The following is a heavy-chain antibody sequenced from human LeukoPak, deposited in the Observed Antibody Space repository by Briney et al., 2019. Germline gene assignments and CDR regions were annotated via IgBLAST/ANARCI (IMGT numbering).Heavy chain of an antibody. Sequence: PGESLKISCKGSGYSFTSYWIGWVRQMPGKGLEWMGIIYPGDPDTRYSPSFQGQVTISADKSISTAYLQWSSLKASDTAMYYCARRLVWSGYYEYYFDYWGQGTLVTVSS. D-gene: IGHD3-3*01. J-gene: IGHJ4*02. V-gene: IGHV5-51*01. CDR2: IYPGDPDT. CDR1: GYSFTSYW. CDR3: ARRLVWSGYYEYYFDY.